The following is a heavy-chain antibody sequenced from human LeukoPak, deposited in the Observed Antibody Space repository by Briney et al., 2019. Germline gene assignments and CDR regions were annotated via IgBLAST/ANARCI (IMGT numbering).Heavy chain of an antibody. Sequence: ASVTVSCTASGGTFSSYAISWVRQAPGQGLEWMGGIIPIFGTANYAQKFQGRVTITADESTSTAYMELSSLRSEDTAVYYCARDQTSRYYDSSGYYAFDIWGQGTTVTVSS. D-gene: IGHD3-22*01. J-gene: IGHJ3*02. V-gene: IGHV1-69*13. CDR3: ARDQTSRYYDSSGYYAFDI. CDR2: IIPIFGTA. CDR1: GGTFSSYA.